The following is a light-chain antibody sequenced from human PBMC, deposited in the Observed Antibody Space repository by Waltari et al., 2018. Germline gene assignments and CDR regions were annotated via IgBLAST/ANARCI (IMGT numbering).Light chain of an antibody. CDR3: QQTYRAPLI. J-gene: IGKJ4*01. Sequence: DIQLNQYPCSLSASVGARVTITCRASQNIRNDLNWYQHKPGKAPKLLIYTASTLQTGVPSRFSAIGSGSDFTLTINDLQPDDFATYYCQQTYRAPLIFGGGTKVEIE. V-gene: IGKV1-39*01. CDR2: TAS. CDR1: QNIRND.